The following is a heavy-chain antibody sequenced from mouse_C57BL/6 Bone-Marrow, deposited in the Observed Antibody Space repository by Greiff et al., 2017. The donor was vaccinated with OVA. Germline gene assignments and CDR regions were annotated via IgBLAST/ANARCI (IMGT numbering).Heavy chain of an antibody. J-gene: IGHJ1*03. CDR1: GFNIKDYY. V-gene: IGHV14-2*01. CDR2: LAPPHAET. D-gene: IGHD1-1*01. Sequence: VQLQQSGAELVKPGASVKLSCTASGFNIKDYYMHWVKQRTEPPPARPRRLAPPHAETKYAPKFPGKATITADTSSNTAYLQLSSLTSEDTAVYYCASPYYGSSYYWYFDVWGTGTTVTVSS. CDR3: ASPYYGSSYYWYFDV.